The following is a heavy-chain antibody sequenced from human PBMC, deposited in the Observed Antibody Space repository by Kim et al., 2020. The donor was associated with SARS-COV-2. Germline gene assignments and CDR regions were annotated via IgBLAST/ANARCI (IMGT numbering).Heavy chain of an antibody. CDR2: ISYDGSNK. V-gene: IGHV3-30-3*01. CDR1: GFTFSSYA. D-gene: IGHD2-2*01. Sequence: GGSLRLSCAASGFTFSSYAMHWVRQAPGKGLEWVAVISYDGSNKYYADSVKGRFTISRDNSKNTLYLQMNSLRAEDTAVYYCARVGSEGYCSSTSCLYEYYFDYWGQGTLVTVSS. CDR3: ARVGSEGYCSSTSCLYEYYFDY. J-gene: IGHJ4*02.